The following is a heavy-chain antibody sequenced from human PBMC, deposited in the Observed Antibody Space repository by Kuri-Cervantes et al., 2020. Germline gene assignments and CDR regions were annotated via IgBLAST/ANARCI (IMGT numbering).Heavy chain of an antibody. D-gene: IGHD3-22*01. CDR2: INPNSGGT. V-gene: IGHV1-2*04. CDR1: GCTFTSYD. CDR3: ARSGYYDSSGYYWGTCFDY. Sequence: ASVKVSCKASGCTFTSYDINCVRQAPGQGLEWMGWINPNSGGTNYAQKFQGWVTMTRDTSISTAYMELSRLRPDDTAVYYCARSGYYDSSGYYWGTCFDYWGQGTLVTVSS. J-gene: IGHJ4*02.